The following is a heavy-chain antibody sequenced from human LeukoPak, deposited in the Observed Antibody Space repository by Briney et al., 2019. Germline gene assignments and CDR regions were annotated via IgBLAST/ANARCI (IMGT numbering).Heavy chain of an antibody. CDR3: ALWDSDTGSFDY. CDR2: IYDSDGVT. V-gene: IGHV3-23*01. J-gene: IGHJ4*02. D-gene: IGHD1-26*01. Sequence: GGSLRLSRAASGFTLRNYGMSWVRQPPGKGLEWLSTIYDSDGVTYYADSVKGRFTISRDKSKNSMYLQMNSLRAEDTAVYYCALWDSDTGSFDYWGQGTLVTVSS. CDR1: GFTLRNYG.